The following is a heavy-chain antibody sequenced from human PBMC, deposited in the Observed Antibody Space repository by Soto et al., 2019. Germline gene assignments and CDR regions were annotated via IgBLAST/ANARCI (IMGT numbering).Heavy chain of an antibody. CDR3: ARDQMTYDILTGYYPFDY. CDR1: GFTFSSYE. Sequence: EVQLVESGGGLVQPGGSLRLSCAASGFTFSSYEMNWVRQAPGKGLEWVSYISSSGSTIYYADSVKGRFTISRDNAKNSLYLQMNSLRAEDTAVYYCARDQMTYDILTGYYPFDYWGQGTLVTVSS. CDR2: ISSSGSTI. V-gene: IGHV3-48*03. D-gene: IGHD3-9*01. J-gene: IGHJ4*02.